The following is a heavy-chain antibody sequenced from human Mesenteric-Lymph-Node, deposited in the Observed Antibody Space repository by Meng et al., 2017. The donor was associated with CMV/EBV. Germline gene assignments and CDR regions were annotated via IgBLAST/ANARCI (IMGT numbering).Heavy chain of an antibody. Sequence: GESLKISCAASGFALSSYRMNWVRQAPGKGLEWVANINQDGSEKYYVDSVKGRFTISRDNAKNSLYLQMNSLRAGDTAVYYCAREGLGLTYYYYGMDVWGQGTTVTVSS. CDR2: INQDGSEK. D-gene: IGHD4/OR15-4a*01. V-gene: IGHV3-7*01. J-gene: IGHJ6*02. CDR1: GFALSSYR. CDR3: AREGLGLTYYYYGMDV.